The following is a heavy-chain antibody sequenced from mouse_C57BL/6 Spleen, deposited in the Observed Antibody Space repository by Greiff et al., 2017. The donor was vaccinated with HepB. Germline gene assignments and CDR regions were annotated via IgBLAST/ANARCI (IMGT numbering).Heavy chain of an antibody. D-gene: IGHD4-1*01. CDR3: ARTSPSNWDVRGFAY. V-gene: IGHV1-26*01. Sequence: VQLQQSGPELVKPGASVKISCKASGYTFTDYYMNWVKQRHGKSLEWIGDINPNNGGTSYNQKFKGKATLTVDKSSSTAYMELRSLTSEDSAVYYCARTSPSNWDVRGFAYWGQGTLVTVSA. CDR2: INPNNGGT. CDR1: GYTFTDYY. J-gene: IGHJ3*01.